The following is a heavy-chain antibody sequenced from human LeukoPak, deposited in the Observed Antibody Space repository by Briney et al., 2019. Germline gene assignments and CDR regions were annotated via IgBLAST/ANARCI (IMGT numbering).Heavy chain of an antibody. CDR1: GGSISSYY. Sequence: PSETLSLTCTVSGGSISSYYWRWIRQPPGKGQEWIGYIYYSGSTNYNPSLKSRVTITVDTSKNQFSLKLSSVTAADTAVYYCARDPLGSAPYYYGMYVWGQGTTVTVSS. J-gene: IGHJ6*02. CDR2: IYYSGST. V-gene: IGHV4-59*01. D-gene: IGHD3-10*01. CDR3: ARDPLGSAPYYYGMYV.